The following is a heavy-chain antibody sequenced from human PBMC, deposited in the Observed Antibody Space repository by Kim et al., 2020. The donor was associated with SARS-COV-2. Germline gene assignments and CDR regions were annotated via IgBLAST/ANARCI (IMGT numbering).Heavy chain of an antibody. V-gene: IGHV1-3*01. CDR2: INAGNGNT. CDR1: GYTFTSYA. D-gene: IGHD6-19*01. Sequence: ASVKVSCKASGYTFTSYAMHWVRQAPGQRLEWMGWINAGNGNTKYSQKFQGRVTITRDTSASTAYMELSSLRSEDTAVYYRAAGEASGLGAFDIWGQGTMVTVSS. CDR3: AAGEASGLGAFDI. J-gene: IGHJ3*02.